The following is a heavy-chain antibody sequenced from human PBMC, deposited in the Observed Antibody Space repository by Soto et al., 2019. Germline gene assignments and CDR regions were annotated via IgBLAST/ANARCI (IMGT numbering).Heavy chain of an antibody. CDR2: IFYSGST. V-gene: IGHV4-31*03. Sequence: QVQLQESGPGLVKPSQTLSLTCSVSGGSINSGGYYWTWIRQHPGKGLEWIGNIFYSGSTSYNPSLKSRLTISIDTSKTHFSLKLSSVTAADTAVYYCARNSISKKIDYWVQGTLVTVSS. J-gene: IGHJ4*02. CDR1: GGSINSGGYY. D-gene: IGHD3-22*01. CDR3: ARNSISKKIDY.